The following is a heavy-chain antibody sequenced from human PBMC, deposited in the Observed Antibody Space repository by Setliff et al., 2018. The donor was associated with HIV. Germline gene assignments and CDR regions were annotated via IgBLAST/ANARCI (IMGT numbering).Heavy chain of an antibody. CDR2: IWYDGSER. CDR3: ANGAMVTVSSGKPQIDY. D-gene: IGHD2-8*01. V-gene: IGHV3-30*02. CDR1: GFTFSTYG. Sequence: PGGSLRLSCAASGFTFSTYGMHWVRQVPGKGLEWVALIWYDGSERYYADSGKGRFTISRDNSKNTLYLQMNSLRAEDAAVYYCANGAMVTVSSGKPQIDYWGQGTLVTVSS. J-gene: IGHJ4*02.